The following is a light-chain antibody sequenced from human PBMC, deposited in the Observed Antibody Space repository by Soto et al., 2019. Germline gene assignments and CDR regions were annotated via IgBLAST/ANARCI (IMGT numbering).Light chain of an antibody. CDR3: QSYHSSYPYV. CDR2: EDN. J-gene: IGLJ1*01. V-gene: IGLV6-57*03. CDR1: SGSIASGY. Sequence: NFLLTQPLSVSESPGKTVTISCTRSSGSIASGYVQWYQQRPGSAPTSLIYEDNQSPSGVPDRFSGSIDTSSNSASLTISGLKTEDEADYYCQSYHSSYPYVFGTGTKLTVL.